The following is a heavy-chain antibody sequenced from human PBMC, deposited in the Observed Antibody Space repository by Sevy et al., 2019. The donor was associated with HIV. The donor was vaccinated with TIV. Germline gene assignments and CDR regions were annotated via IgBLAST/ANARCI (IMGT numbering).Heavy chain of an antibody. CDR3: ARAWSGPYGMDV. V-gene: IGHV3-48*02. J-gene: IGHJ6*02. CDR1: GFTLSSYS. D-gene: IGHD3-3*01. Sequence: GGSLRLSCEAPGFTLSSYSMNWVRQAPGKGLEWVSYIGSSSSTIYYADSVKGRFTISRDNAKNSLYLQMNSLRDEDTAVYYCARAWSGPYGMDVWGQGTTVTVSS. CDR2: IGSSSSTI.